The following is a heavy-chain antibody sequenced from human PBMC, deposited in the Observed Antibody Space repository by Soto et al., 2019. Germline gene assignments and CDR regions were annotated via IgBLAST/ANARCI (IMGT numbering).Heavy chain of an antibody. CDR2: ISASGGST. J-gene: IGHJ4*02. CDR1: GFAFSSYT. Sequence: GGSLRLSCAASGFAFSSYTMSWVRQTPGKGLEWVSSISASGGSTYYGDSLKGRFTISRDNSKNTLNLHIKSLGVEDSAVYYCAKDRGGFDRGWEYYDFWGQGTQVTVSS. CDR3: AKDRGGFDRGWEYYDF. D-gene: IGHD6-19*01. V-gene: IGHV3-23*01.